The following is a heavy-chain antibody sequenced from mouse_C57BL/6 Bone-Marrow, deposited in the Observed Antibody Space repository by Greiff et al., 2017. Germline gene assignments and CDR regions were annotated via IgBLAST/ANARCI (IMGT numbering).Heavy chain of an antibody. CDR1: GYTFTSYW. Sequence: QVQLQQPGAELVKPGASVKLSCKASGYTFTSYWMQWVKQRPGQGLEWIGVIDPYDSGTNYNQKFKGKATLTVDTSSSTAYMQLSSLTYRDAAVYYCARSADYSKTVDYWGQGTTLTVSS. D-gene: IGHD2-5*01. CDR3: ARSADYSKTVDY. J-gene: IGHJ2*01. V-gene: IGHV1-50*01. CDR2: IDPYDSGT.